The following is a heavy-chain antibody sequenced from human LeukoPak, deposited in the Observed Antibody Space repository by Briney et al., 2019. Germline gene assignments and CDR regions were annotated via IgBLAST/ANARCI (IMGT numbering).Heavy chain of an antibody. Sequence: ASVKVSCKASGYTFTGYYMHWVRQAPGQGLEWMGWINPNSGGTNYAQNFQGRVTMTRDTSISTAYMELSRLTSDDTAVYYCAREDYYDSSGFDYWGQGTLVTVSS. CDR1: GYTFTGYY. CDR3: AREDYYDSSGFDY. V-gene: IGHV1-2*02. D-gene: IGHD3-22*01. CDR2: INPNSGGT. J-gene: IGHJ4*02.